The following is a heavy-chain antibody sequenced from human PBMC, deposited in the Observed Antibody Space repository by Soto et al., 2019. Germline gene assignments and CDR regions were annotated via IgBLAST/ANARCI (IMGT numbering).Heavy chain of an antibody. V-gene: IGHV3-30-3*01. Sequence: GGSLRLSCAASGFTFSSYAMHWVRQAPGKGLEWVAVISYDGSNKYYADSVKGRFTISRDNSKNTLYLQMNSLRAEDTAVYYCAREYSSSATHHKFYYYYYYGMDVWGQGTTVTVSS. J-gene: IGHJ6*02. CDR3: AREYSSSATHHKFYYYYYYGMDV. CDR2: ISYDGSNK. CDR1: GFTFSSYA. D-gene: IGHD6-6*01.